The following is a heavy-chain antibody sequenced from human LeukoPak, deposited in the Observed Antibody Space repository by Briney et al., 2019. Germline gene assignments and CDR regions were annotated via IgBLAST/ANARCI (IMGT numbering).Heavy chain of an antibody. V-gene: IGHV3-23*01. J-gene: IGHJ6*03. CDR3: AKGRSPYYYYYMDV. CDR2: ISGSGGSA. Sequence: PGGSLRLSCAASGFTSSSYAMSWVRQAPGKGLEWVSAISGSGGSAYYADSVKGRFTISRDNSKNTLYLQMNSLRAEDTAVYYCAKGRSPYYYYYMDVWGKGTTVTVSS. CDR1: GFTSSSYA. D-gene: IGHD1-26*01.